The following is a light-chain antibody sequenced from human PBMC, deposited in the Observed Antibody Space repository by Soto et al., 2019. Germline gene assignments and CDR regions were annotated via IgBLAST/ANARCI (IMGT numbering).Light chain of an antibody. CDR3: HHYGSTLLT. CDR2: GAS. Sequence: IVLTQSPGTLSLSPGERATLSCKSSPRVSRSNVGWYQQKPGQAPSLLIYGASKRTTGVPARFSGSGSDTEFPLIISRLEPEDFAIYYCHHYGSTLLTFGGGTKVEIK. V-gene: IGKV3-20*01. J-gene: IGKJ4*01. CDR1: PRVSRSN.